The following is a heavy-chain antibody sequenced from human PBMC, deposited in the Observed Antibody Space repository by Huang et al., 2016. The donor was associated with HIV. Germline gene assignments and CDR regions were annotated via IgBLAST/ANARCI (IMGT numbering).Heavy chain of an antibody. CDR2: IIPICGTA. CDR1: GGTFSTYA. V-gene: IGHV1-69*01. J-gene: IGHJ6*02. D-gene: IGHD6-6*01. Sequence: QVQLVQSGAEVKKPGSSVKVSCKASGGTFSTYAISWVRQAPGQGLEWMGGIIPICGTANYAQKFQGTVTITADEVTSTAYMERSSLRSEDTALYYCARGRTRSSLYDSYYGLDVWGQGTTVTVSS. CDR3: ARGRTRSSLYDSYYGLDV.